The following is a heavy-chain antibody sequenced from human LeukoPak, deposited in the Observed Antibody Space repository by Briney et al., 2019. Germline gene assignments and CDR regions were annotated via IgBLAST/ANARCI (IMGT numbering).Heavy chain of an antibody. CDR1: GVSFSGYY. CDR2: INHSGST. Sequence: SETLSLTCAVYGVSFSGYYWSWIRQPPGKGLEWLGEINHSGSTNYNPSLKSRVTISVDTSKNQFSLKLSSVTAADTAVYYCARVSYCSSTSCYLRGYYGMDVWGQGTTVTVSS. V-gene: IGHV4-34*01. J-gene: IGHJ6*02. D-gene: IGHD2-2*01. CDR3: ARVSYCSSTSCYLRGYYGMDV.